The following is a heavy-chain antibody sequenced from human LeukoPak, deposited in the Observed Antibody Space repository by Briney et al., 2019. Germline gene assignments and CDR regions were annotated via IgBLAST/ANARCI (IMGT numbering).Heavy chain of an antibody. V-gene: IGHV4-34*01. Sequence: SETLSLTCAVYGGSFSGYYWRWIRQPPGKGLEWIGEINHSGSTNYNPSLKSRVTISVDTSKNQFSLKLSSVTAADTAVYYCARRRETEYYDFWSGYYTGLDNWGQGTLVTVSS. CDR1: GGSFSGYY. CDR3: ARRRETEYYDFWSGYYTGLDN. D-gene: IGHD3-3*01. CDR2: INHSGST. J-gene: IGHJ4*02.